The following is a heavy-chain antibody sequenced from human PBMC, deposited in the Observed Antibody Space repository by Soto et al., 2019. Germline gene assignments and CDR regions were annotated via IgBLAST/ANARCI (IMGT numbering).Heavy chain of an antibody. CDR2: INLDGSEK. CDR3: ARFYYDSSGYLPSPYYYYYGMDV. D-gene: IGHD3-22*01. Sequence: WVSKKQGKGPEWVGNINLDGSEKYYVDSVKGRFTISRDNAKNSLYLQMNSLRAEDTAVYYCARFYYDSSGYLPSPYYYYYGMDVWGQGTTVTVSS. J-gene: IGHJ6*02. V-gene: IGHV3-7*04.